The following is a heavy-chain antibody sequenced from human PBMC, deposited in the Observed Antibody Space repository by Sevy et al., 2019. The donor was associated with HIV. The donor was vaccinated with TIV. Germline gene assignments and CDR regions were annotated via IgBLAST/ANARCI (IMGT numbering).Heavy chain of an antibody. D-gene: IGHD3-16*01. CDR2: IKQDESEK. CDR3: AREVGGFNWRPYYFDS. V-gene: IGHV3-7*01. CDR1: GFTFSSAW. Sequence: GGSLRLSCTASGFTFSSAWMSWVRQTPGKGLEWVATIKQDESEKYYVDSVKGRFVISRDNSKTSVSLQMNGLRVEDTALYYCAREVGGFNWRPYYFDSWGQGTLVTVSS. J-gene: IGHJ4*02.